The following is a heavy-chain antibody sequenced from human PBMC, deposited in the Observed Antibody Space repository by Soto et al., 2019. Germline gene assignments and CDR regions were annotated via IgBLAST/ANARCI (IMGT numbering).Heavy chain of an antibody. V-gene: IGHV4-34*01. J-gene: IGHJ6*02. CDR2: ITHTGGF. Sequence: SDTLSLTCAVYGGSFTDYYWSWIRQPPGKGXEWIGEITHTGGFDSNPSLGSRATISVDTTKNQFSLKLSSVTTADTALYYCARGRQRPSAAYKGHGYYGMDVWGQGTTVTVSS. CDR3: ARGRQRPSAAYKGHGYYGMDV. D-gene: IGHD2-2*01. CDR1: GGSFTDYY.